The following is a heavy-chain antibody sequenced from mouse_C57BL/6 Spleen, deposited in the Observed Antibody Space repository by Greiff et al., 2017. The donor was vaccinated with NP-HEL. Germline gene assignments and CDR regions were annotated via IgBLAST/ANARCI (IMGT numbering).Heavy chain of an antibody. CDR3: ARGMSTTLMAY. V-gene: IGHV1-76*01. Sequence: QVQLQQSGAELVRPGASVKLSCKASGYTFTDYYINWVKQRPGQGLEWIARIYPGSGNTYYNEKFKGKATLTAEKSSSTAYMQLSSLTSEDSAVYFCARGMSTTLMAYWGQGTSVTVSS. CDR1: GYTFTDYY. CDR2: IYPGSGNT. D-gene: IGHD2-4*01. J-gene: IGHJ4*01.